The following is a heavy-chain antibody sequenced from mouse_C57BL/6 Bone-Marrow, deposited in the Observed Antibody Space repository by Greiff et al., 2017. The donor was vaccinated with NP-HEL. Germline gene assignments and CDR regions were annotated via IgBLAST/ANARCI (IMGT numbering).Heavy chain of an antibody. CDR1: GYTFTNYW. CDR3: AREGYYYGHWYFDV. Sequence: VQRVESGAELVRPGTSVKMSCKASGYTFTNYWIGWAKQRPGHGLEWIGDIYPGGGYTNYNEKFKGKATLTADKSSSTAYMQFSSLTSEDSAIYYCAREGYYYGHWYFDVWGTGTTVTVSS. CDR2: IYPGGGYT. J-gene: IGHJ1*03. V-gene: IGHV1-63*01. D-gene: IGHD1-1*01.